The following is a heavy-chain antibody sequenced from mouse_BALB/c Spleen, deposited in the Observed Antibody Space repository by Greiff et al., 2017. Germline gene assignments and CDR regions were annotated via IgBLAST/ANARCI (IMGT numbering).Heavy chain of an antibody. D-gene: IGHD1-1*01. J-gene: IGHJ4*01. CDR1: GFTFSSYG. Sequence: EVKLMESGGGLVQPGGSLKLSCAASGFTFSSYGMSWVRQTPDKRLEWVATISSGGSYTYYPDSVKGRFTISRDNAKNTLYLQMSSLKSEDTAMYYCASITTDYYAMDYWGQGTSVTVSS. V-gene: IGHV5-6*03. CDR3: ASITTDYYAMDY. CDR2: ISSGGSYT.